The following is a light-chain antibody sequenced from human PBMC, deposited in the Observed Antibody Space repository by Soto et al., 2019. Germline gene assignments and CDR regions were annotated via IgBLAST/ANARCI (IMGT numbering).Light chain of an antibody. CDR2: ENN. Sequence: QSVLTQTPSVSAAPGQKVTISCSGSSSNIGNNYVSWYQQLPGTAPKLLIYENNKRPSGIPDRFSGSKSGTSATLGITGLQTVDEADYYCGTWDSSLSAVVFGGGTKVTVL. J-gene: IGLJ2*01. CDR3: GTWDSSLSAVV. V-gene: IGLV1-51*02. CDR1: SSNIGNNY.